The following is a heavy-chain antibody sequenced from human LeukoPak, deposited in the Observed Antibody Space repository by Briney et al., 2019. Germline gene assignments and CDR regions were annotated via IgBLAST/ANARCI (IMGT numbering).Heavy chain of an antibody. CDR2: IYYSGST. CDR1: GGSISSGGYY. V-gene: IGHV4-31*03. Sequence: SETLSLTCTVSGGSISSGGYYWSWLRQHPGKGLEWIGYIYYSGSTYYNPSLMSRVIISVDTSKNQFSLKLSSVTAADTAVYYCARENYGSGSYQPTSNWFDPWGQGTLVTVSS. CDR3: ARENYGSGSYQPTSNWFDP. D-gene: IGHD3-10*01. J-gene: IGHJ5*02.